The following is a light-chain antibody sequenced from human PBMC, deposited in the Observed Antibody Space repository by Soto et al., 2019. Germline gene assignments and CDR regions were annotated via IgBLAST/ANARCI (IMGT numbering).Light chain of an antibody. V-gene: IGKV1-39*01. Sequence: DIQMTQSPSSLSASVGDRVTITCRASQSISSYLNWYQQKPGKAPKHLIYGASNLQSGVPSRFSGSGSGTDFTLTISSLHPEDFASYYCQQSSSASTFGQGTRLEIK. J-gene: IGKJ5*01. CDR2: GAS. CDR3: QQSSSAST. CDR1: QSISSY.